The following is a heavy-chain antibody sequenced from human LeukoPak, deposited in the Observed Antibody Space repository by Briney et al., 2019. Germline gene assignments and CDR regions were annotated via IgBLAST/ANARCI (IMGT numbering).Heavy chain of an antibody. CDR3: ARDRGWPAVHFDL. V-gene: IGHV3-33*01. D-gene: IGHD2-15*01. CDR2: IWYDGSNK. Sequence: GGSLRLSCVASKFTFRNYGMHWVRQAPGKGLEWVVVIWYDGSNKYYVDSVEGRFPVSRDNSKTTLYLQMNSLRAEDTAVYYCARDRGWPAVHFDLWGQGTLVTVSS. CDR1: KFTFRNYG. J-gene: IGHJ4*02.